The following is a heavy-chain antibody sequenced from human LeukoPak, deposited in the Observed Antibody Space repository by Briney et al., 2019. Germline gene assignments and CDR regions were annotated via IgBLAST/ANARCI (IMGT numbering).Heavy chain of an antibody. J-gene: IGHJ4*02. Sequence: GGSLRLSCAASGFTFSNYWMTWFRQTPGKGLEWVGNIKPDGSEKYYVDSVKGRFTISRDNAKNTLYLQMKSLRAEDTAVYYCAKHHSIGSSWEHFDYWGQGTLVTVSS. D-gene: IGHD6-13*01. V-gene: IGHV3-7*01. CDR3: AKHHSIGSSWEHFDY. CDR1: GFTFSNYW. CDR2: IKPDGSEK.